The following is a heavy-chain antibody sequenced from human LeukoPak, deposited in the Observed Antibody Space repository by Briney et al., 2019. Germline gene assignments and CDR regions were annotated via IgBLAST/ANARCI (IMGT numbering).Heavy chain of an antibody. D-gene: IGHD5-12*01. CDR3: AREYSGYHWDTAMVDY. J-gene: IGHJ4*02. Sequence: GGSLRLSCAASGFTFSSYALSWVRQAPGKGLEWVSAISGSGDSTYYADSVKGRFTVSRDNSKNSLYLQMNSLRAEDTAVYYCAREYSGYHWDTAMVDYWGQGTLVTVSS. V-gene: IGHV3-23*01. CDR2: ISGSGDST. CDR1: GFTFSSYA.